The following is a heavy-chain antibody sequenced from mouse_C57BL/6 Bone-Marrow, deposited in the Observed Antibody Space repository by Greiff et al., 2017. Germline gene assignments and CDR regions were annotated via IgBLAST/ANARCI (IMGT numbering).Heavy chain of an antibody. Sequence: VESGGGLVKPGGSLKLSCAASGFTFSSYAMSWVRQTPEKRLEWVATISDGGSYTYYPDNVKGRFTISRDNAKNNLYLQMSHLKSEDTAMYYCARDWDSAWFAYWGQGTLVTVSA. CDR2: ISDGGSYT. CDR3: ARDWDSAWFAY. J-gene: IGHJ3*01. CDR1: GFTFSSYA. V-gene: IGHV5-4*01. D-gene: IGHD4-1*01.